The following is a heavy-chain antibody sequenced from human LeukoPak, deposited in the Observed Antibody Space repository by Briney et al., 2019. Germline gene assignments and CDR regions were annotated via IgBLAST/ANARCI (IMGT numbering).Heavy chain of an antibody. Sequence: PSETLSLTCAVYGGSFSGFYWSWIRQPPGKGLEWIGEINHTGSTNYNPSLKSRVTISVDTSKNQFSLKLRSVTAADTAVYYCAGTTEGGYTYGYFYYYYMDVWGKGTTVTISS. CDR3: AGTTEGGYTYGYFYYYYMDV. V-gene: IGHV4-34*01. J-gene: IGHJ6*03. D-gene: IGHD5-18*01. CDR2: INHTGST. CDR1: GGSFSGFY.